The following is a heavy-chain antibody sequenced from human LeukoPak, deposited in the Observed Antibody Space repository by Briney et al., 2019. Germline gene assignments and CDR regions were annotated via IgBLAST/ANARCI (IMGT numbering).Heavy chain of an antibody. CDR2: IIPIFGTA. CDR3: ARVGCSGGSCYIIRH. J-gene: IGHJ4*02. V-gene: IGHV1-69*13. Sequence: PVVSVKVSCTASGGTFSSYAISWVRQAPGQGLEWMGGIIPIFGTANYAQKFQGRVTITADESTSTAYMELSSLRSEDTAVYYCARVGCSGGSCYIIRHWGQGTLVTVSS. D-gene: IGHD2-15*01. CDR1: GGTFSSYA.